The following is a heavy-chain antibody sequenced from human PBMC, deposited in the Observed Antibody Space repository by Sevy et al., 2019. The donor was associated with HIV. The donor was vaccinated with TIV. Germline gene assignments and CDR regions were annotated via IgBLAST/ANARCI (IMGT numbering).Heavy chain of an antibody. CDR3: ARGVVIRSYYYYGMDV. D-gene: IGHD3-3*01. CDR2: IYYSGST. CDR1: GGSISSYY. V-gene: IGHV4-59*01. Sequence: SETLSLTCTVSGGSISSYYWSWIRQPPGKGLEWSGYIYYSGSTNYNPSLKSRVTISVDTSKKQSSLKLSSVTAADTAVYYCARGVVIRSYYYYGMDVWGQGTTVTVSS. J-gene: IGHJ6*02.